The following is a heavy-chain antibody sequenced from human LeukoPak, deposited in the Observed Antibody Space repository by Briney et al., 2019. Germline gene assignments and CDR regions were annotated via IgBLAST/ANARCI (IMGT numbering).Heavy chain of an antibody. CDR2: INPSGGST. CDR1: GYTFTGYY. Sequence: ASVKVSCKASGYTFTGYYMHWVRQAPGQGLEWMGIINPSGGSTSYAQKFQGRVTMTRDTSTSTVYMELSSLRSEDTAVYHCARDSPEDTMTLLHWGQGTLVTVSS. J-gene: IGHJ4*02. D-gene: IGHD3-22*01. CDR3: ARDSPEDTMTLLH. V-gene: IGHV1-46*03.